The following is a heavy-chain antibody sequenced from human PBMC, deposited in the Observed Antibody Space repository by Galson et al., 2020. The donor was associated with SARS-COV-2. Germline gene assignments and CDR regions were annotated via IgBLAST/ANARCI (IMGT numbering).Heavy chain of an antibody. CDR3: ARLPKTITIFGVVIPNWYFDL. CDR1: GGSISSYY. V-gene: IGHV4-59*01. CDR2: IYYSGST. J-gene: IGHJ2*01. D-gene: IGHD3-3*01. Sequence: SETLSLTCTVSGGSISSYYWSWIRQPPGNGLEWIGYIYYSGSTNYNPSLKSRVTISVDTSKNQFSLKLSSVTAADTAVYYCARLPKTITIFGVVIPNWYFDLWGRGTLVTVSS.